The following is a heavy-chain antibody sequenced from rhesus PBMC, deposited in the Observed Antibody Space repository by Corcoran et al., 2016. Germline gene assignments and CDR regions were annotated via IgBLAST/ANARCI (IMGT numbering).Heavy chain of an antibody. Sequence: QVQLQESGPGLVKPSETLSLTCAVSGYSISSGYGCGRIRQPPGQGLEWIGQGYGGSSSTYYKPSLKSRDTVSKDTSKNQFSLKVNSVTAADTAVYYCARVGATVAAPWDYWGQGVLVTVSS. D-gene: IGHD4-29*01. CDR3: ARVGATVAAPWDY. CDR1: GYSISSGYG. CDR2: GYGGSSST. J-gene: IGHJ4*01. V-gene: IGHV4-127*01.